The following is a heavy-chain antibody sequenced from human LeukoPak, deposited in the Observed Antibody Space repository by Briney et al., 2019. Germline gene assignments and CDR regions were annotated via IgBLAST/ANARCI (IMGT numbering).Heavy chain of an antibody. CDR1: GGSISSGGYY. CDR3: ARHPRIPLAFDI. D-gene: IGHD2-2*02. V-gene: IGHV4-61*08. CDR2: IYYSGST. Sequence: SETLSLTCTVYGGSISSGGYYWSWIRQPPGKGLEWIGYIYYSGSTNYNPSLKSRVTISVDTSKNQFSLKLSSVTAADTAVYYCARHPRIPLAFDIWGQGTMVTVSS. J-gene: IGHJ3*02.